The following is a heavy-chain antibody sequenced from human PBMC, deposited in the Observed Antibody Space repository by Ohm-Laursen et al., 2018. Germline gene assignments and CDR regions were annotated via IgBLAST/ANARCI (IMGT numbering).Heavy chain of an antibody. CDR2: INPNSGGT. CDR3: ARDVIGLVVITHSPLDY. D-gene: IGHD3-22*01. Sequence: SVKVSCKVSGYTFTGYYMHWVRQAPGQGLEWMGWINPNSGGTNYAQKFQGRVTMTRDTSISTAYMELSRLRSDDTAVYYCARDVIGLVVITHSPLDYWGQGTLVTVSS. J-gene: IGHJ4*02. V-gene: IGHV1-2*02. CDR1: GYTFTGYY.